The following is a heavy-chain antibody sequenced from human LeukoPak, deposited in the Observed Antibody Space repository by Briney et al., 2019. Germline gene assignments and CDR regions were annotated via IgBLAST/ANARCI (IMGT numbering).Heavy chain of an antibody. CDR3: ARERTGFYAEY. D-gene: IGHD3/OR15-3a*01. J-gene: IGHJ4*02. CDR2: ISYDGSVQ. V-gene: IGHV3-30*04. Sequence: PGGSLRLSCAASGFTFSHYAMYWVRQAPGKGLEWVALISYDGSVQYYAGSVKGRFTISRDSPKNTLYLQMNSLRPEDTAVYYCARERTGFYAEYWGQGTLVTVSS. CDR1: GFTFSHYA.